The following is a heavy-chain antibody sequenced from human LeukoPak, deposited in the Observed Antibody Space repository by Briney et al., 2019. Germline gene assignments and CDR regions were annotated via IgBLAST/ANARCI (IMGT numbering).Heavy chain of an antibody. Sequence: ASVKVSCKASGYTFTCYYMHWVRQAPGQGLEWMGWINPNSGGTNYAQKFQGRVTMTRDTSISTAYMELSRLRSDDTAVYYCARDLGWCSSTSCSWRVYAFDIWGQGTMVTVSS. CDR2: INPNSGGT. D-gene: IGHD2-2*01. CDR1: GYTFTCYY. V-gene: IGHV1-2*02. J-gene: IGHJ3*02. CDR3: ARDLGWCSSTSCSWRVYAFDI.